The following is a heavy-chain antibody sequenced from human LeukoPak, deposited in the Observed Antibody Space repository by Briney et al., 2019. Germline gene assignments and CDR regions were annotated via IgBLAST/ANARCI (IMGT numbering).Heavy chain of an antibody. Sequence: PGGSLRLSCAASGFTFSSYAVNWVRQAPGKGLEWVSAISGSGDSTYYADSVKGRFTIPRDNSKNTLYLQMNSLRAEDTAVYSCAKVALLGYCSSSTCPLDYWGQGTLVTVSS. J-gene: IGHJ4*02. CDR1: GFTFSSYA. CDR2: ISGSGDST. D-gene: IGHD2-2*01. V-gene: IGHV3-23*01. CDR3: AKVALLGYCSSSTCPLDY.